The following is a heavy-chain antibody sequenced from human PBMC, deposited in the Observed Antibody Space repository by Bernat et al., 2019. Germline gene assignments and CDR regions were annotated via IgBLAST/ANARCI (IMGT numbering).Heavy chain of an antibody. CDR1: GYTFTDYY. V-gene: IGHV1-2*02. Sequence: QVQLVQSGAEVKKPAASVKVSCKASGYTFTDYYIHWVRQAPGQGLEWMGWINPHSGATNYAQKFQDRVTMTRDTSISTAYMELSRLRSDDAAVYYCARDRGDVAIVWGQGILVTVSS. J-gene: IGHJ4*02. CDR3: ARDRGDVAIV. D-gene: IGHD2-21*02. CDR2: INPHSGAT.